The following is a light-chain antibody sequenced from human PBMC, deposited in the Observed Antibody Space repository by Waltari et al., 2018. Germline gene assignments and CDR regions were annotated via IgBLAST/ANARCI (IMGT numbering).Light chain of an antibody. Sequence: DIQMTQSPSSLSASVGDRVPITCRASQSISSYLNWYQQKPGKAPKLLIYAASSLQSGVPSRFSGSGSGTDFTLTISSLQPEDFATYYCQQSYSTPPGTFGQGTRLEIK. CDR3: QQSYSTPPGT. CDR1: QSISSY. J-gene: IGKJ5*01. CDR2: AAS. V-gene: IGKV1-39*01.